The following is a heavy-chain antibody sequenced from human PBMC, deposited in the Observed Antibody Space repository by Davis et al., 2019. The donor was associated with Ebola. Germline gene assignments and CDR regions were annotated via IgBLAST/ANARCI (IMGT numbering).Heavy chain of an antibody. Sequence: ASVKVSCKASGGTFTSYVITWVRQAPGQGLEWMGWINPHNGNTNYAQNVQGRVTMTTDTSTSTAYMEVGSLRSDDTAVYYCARAQFPTTSDHWGQGTLVTVSS. D-gene: IGHD1-1*01. CDR2: INPHNGNT. J-gene: IGHJ4*02. V-gene: IGHV1-18*04. CDR1: GGTFTSYV. CDR3: ARAQFPTTSDH.